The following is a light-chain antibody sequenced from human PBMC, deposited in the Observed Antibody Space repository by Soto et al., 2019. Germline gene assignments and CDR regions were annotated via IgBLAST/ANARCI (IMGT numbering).Light chain of an antibody. CDR1: QDIRTS. CDR2: AAS. Sequence: DIQLTHSPSFLSASVGDRVTITCRASQDIRTSLAWYQQKPGKAPKVLIHAASTLQSGVPSRFSGSGSGTEFTLTISSLQPDDFATYYCQQYNSYSKTFGQGTKVDIK. J-gene: IGKJ1*01. CDR3: QQYNSYSKT. V-gene: IGKV1-9*01.